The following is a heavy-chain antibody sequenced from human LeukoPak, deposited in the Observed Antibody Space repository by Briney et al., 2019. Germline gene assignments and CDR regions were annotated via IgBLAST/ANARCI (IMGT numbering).Heavy chain of an antibody. CDR3: ARESSDYGGNLWYNWFDP. CDR1: GFTFCSYG. V-gene: IGHV3-33*01. Sequence: GGSLRLSCAASGFTFCSYGMHWVRQAPGKGLEWVAVIWYDGSNKYYADSVKGRFTISRDNSKNTLYLQMNSLRAEDTAVYYCARESSDYGGNLWYNWFDPWGQGTLVTVSS. J-gene: IGHJ5*02. CDR2: IWYDGSNK. D-gene: IGHD4-23*01.